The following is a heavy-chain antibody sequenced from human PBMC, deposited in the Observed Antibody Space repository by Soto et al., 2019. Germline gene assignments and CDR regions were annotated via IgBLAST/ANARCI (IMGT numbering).Heavy chain of an antibody. V-gene: IGHV3-30-3*01. Sequence: PXESLRLSCAASGFTFSGYSMHWVRQAPGKGLEWVAVISYDVSNKYYADSVKGRFTISRDNSKNTLYLQMNSLRAEDTAVYYCARDGEQYYDFWSGHRFDYWGQGTLVTVSS. CDR1: GFTFSGYS. CDR3: ARDGEQYYDFWSGHRFDY. D-gene: IGHD3-3*01. J-gene: IGHJ4*02. CDR2: ISYDVSNK.